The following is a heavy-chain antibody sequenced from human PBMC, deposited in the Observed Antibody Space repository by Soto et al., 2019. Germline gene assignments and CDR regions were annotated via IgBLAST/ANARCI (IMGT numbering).Heavy chain of an antibody. CDR1: GLSLSNGRLG. V-gene: IGHV2-26*01. CDR3: ALIKDCSRTDCYLASFDP. CDR2: IFSNDDK. D-gene: IGHD2-2*01. Sequence: SGPTLVNPTETLTLTCTVSGLSLSNGRLGVSWIRQPPGKALEWLAHIFSNDDKFYSTSLRSRLTISKDTSRGQVVLSMTNMDPMDSATYSCALIKDCSRTDCYLASFDPWGQGTLVTVSS. J-gene: IGHJ5*02.